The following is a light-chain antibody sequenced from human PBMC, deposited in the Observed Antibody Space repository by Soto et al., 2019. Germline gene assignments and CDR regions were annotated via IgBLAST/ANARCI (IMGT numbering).Light chain of an antibody. CDR3: QRYNTYSWT. CDR1: QNIRNG. CDR2: EAS. J-gene: IGKJ1*01. V-gene: IGKV1-5*03. Sequence: DIQMTQSPSTLSASVGDRVTITCRASQNIRNGMAWFQQRPGKAPKLLIYEASTLESGVPSRFSGSGSETEFTLTISSLQPDDFATYYCQRYNTYSWTFGQGTKVEIK.